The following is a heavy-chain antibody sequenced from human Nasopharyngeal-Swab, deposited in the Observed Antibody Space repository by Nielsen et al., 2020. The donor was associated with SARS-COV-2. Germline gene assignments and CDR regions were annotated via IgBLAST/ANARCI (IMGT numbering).Heavy chain of an antibody. CDR1: AASISTYY. J-gene: IGHJ3*02. D-gene: IGHD3-22*01. Sequence: SETLSLTCTVSAASISTYYWSWIRHPPGNGLEWIGEINHSGSTNYNPSLKSRVTISVDTSKNQFSLKLSSVTAADTAVYYCARGTYYYDSSGYPNDAFDIWGQGTMVTVSS. CDR2: INHSGST. V-gene: IGHV4-34*01. CDR3: ARGTYYYDSSGYPNDAFDI.